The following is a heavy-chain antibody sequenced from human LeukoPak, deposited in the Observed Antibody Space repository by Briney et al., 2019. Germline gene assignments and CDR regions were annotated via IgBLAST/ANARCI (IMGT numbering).Heavy chain of an antibody. Sequence: RASVKVSCKASGYTFTGYYMHWVRQAPGQGLEWMGVFIPILGTANCTQKFQDRVTITADISTDTVNMELSSLRSEDTAVYFCAGIPVFGVVLHQEPVWGKGTTVTVSS. CDR2: FIPILGTA. J-gene: IGHJ6*04. D-gene: IGHD3-3*01. V-gene: IGHV1-69*10. CDR3: AGIPVFGVVLHQEPV. CDR1: GYTFTGYY.